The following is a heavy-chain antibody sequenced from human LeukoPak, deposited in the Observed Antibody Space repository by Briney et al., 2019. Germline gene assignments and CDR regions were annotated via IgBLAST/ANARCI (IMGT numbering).Heavy chain of an antibody. CDR2: ISSSSSTI. J-gene: IGHJ4*02. CDR1: GFTFSSYS. D-gene: IGHD6-19*01. V-gene: IGHV3-48*01. CDR3: AREKYDSSGWYSVSPLVF. Sequence: QAGGSLRLSCAASGFTFSSYSMNWVRQAPGKGLEWVSYISSSSSTIYYADSVKGRFTISRDNAKNSLYLQMNSLRAEDTAVYYCAREKYDSSGWYSVSPLVFWGQGTLVTVSS.